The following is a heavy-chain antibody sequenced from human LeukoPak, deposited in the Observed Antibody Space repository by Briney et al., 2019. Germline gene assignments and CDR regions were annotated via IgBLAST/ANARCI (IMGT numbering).Heavy chain of an antibody. V-gene: IGHV3-21*01. CDR3: VRIPNSANFPNWFDP. Sequence: GGFLRLSCAASGFTFSSSTMNWVRQAPGKGLEWVSSISSSSNYIYYADSVKGRFTISRDDAKNSLYLQMNSLRADDTAVYYCVRIPNSANFPNWFDPWGQGTLVTVSS. CDR1: GFTFSSST. J-gene: IGHJ5*02. D-gene: IGHD4/OR15-4a*01. CDR2: ISSSSNYI.